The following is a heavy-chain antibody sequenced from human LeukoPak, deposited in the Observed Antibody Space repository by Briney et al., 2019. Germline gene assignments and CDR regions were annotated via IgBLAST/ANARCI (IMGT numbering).Heavy chain of an antibody. CDR2: IYYSGST. Sequence: PSETLSLTCTVSGGSISNNIYYWGWIRQPPGTGLEWIGSIYYSGSTYYNPSLRSRVTVSVDTSKNQFSLKLRSVTAADTAVYYCARVPSSYSSGLDYWGQGTLVTVSS. J-gene: IGHJ4*02. CDR1: GGSISNNIYY. D-gene: IGHD6-19*01. CDR3: ARVPSSYSSGLDY. V-gene: IGHV4-39*07.